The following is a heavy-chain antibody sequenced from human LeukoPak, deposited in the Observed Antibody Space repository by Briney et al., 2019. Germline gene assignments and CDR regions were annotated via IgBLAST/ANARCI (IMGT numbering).Heavy chain of an antibody. Sequence: GGSLRLSCAASGFTFSSYGMHWVRQAPGKGLEWVAVIWYDGSNKYYADSVKGRFTISRDNSKNTLYLQINSLRAEDTAVYYCARGALLRFLECFDYWGQGTLVTVSS. V-gene: IGHV3-33*01. J-gene: IGHJ4*02. CDR2: IWYDGSNK. CDR1: GFTFSSYG. D-gene: IGHD3-3*01. CDR3: ARGALLRFLECFDY.